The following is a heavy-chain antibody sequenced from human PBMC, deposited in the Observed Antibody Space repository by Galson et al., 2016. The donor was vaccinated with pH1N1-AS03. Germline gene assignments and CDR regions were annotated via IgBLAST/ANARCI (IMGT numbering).Heavy chain of an antibody. CDR3: ARFHYGDYSGWFDP. D-gene: IGHD4-17*01. J-gene: IGHJ5*02. CDR1: GFSLSTSGVG. V-gene: IGHV2-5*02. Sequence: PALVKPTQTLTLTCTFSGFSLSTSGVGVGWIRQPPGKALEWLALIYWDDDKHYSPSLKTSLTLSKDTSKNQVVLTMTNMDPVDTATYYCARFHYGDYSGWFDPWGQGTLVTVSS. CDR2: IYWDDDK.